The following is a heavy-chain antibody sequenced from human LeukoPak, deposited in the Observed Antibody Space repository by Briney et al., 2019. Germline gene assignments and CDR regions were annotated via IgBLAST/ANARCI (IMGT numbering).Heavy chain of an antibody. V-gene: IGHV3-74*01. J-gene: IGHJ4*02. CDR1: GFTFSSYA. Sequence: PGGSLRLSCAASGFTFSSYAMNWVRQAPGKGLVWVSRINTDGTSTTYADSVRGRLTISRDNSKNTLYLQMNSLRAEDTAVYYCAKDGFDYWGQGTLVTVSS. CDR2: INTDGTST. CDR3: AKDGFDY.